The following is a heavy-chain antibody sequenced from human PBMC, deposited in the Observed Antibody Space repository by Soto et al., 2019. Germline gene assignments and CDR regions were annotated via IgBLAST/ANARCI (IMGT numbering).Heavy chain of an antibody. CDR3: ARDGGVVTVDAFDL. V-gene: IGHV3-20*04. J-gene: IGHJ3*01. D-gene: IGHD3-16*01. CDR1: GFRFDDFG. CDR2: ITWNAGSK. Sequence: EVQLVESGGGVVRPGGSLRLPCVASGFRFDDFGLTWVRQVPGKGPEWVAGITWNAGSKGYADSVKGRFTISRDNAKNSLRLQMDSLREEDTALYFCARDGGVVTVDAFDLWGQGTMVTVSS.